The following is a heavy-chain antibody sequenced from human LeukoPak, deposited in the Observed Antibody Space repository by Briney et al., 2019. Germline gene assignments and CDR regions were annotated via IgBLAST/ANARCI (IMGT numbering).Heavy chain of an antibody. CDR1: GFIFRGYC. CDR2: ISGEGNKE. V-gene: IGHV3-30*03. D-gene: IGHD4/OR15-4a*01. CDR3: VRGGANPNFAYMDV. Sequence: GGSLRLSCAASGFIFRGYCLHWVRQTPGKGLDWIAVISGEGNKEYYADSVKGRFTISRGNAKDSLHLQMSSLTPEDTAVYFCVRGGANPNFAYMDVWGNGTTVTVSS. J-gene: IGHJ6*03.